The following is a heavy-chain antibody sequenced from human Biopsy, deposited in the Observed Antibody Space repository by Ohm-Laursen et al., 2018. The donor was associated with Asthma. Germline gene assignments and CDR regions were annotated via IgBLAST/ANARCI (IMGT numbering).Heavy chain of an antibody. J-gene: IGHJ4*01. CDR3: ARAIRLEDFLTGSFTSYFDN. D-gene: IGHD3/OR15-3a*01. Sequence: TQTLTLTCTFSGFSLKIGAVGVGWIRQPPGKAPECLAVIYWIDDKYYSPSLRNRLTVSKDTSRNRVVLTMTNMEPRDTATYFCARAIRLEDFLTGSFTSYFDNWDLGILVSVSS. CDR1: GFSLKIGAVG. V-gene: IGHV2-5*01. CDR2: IYWIDDK.